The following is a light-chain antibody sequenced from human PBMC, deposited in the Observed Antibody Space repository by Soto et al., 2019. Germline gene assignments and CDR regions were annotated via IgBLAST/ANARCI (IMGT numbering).Light chain of an antibody. Sequence: QSLLTEPPSASGTPGQRVTISCSGSSSNIGSYYVYWYQHLPGTAPRLLIHSNNRRPSGVPDRFSGSKSGTSASLAISGLRSEDEAVYYCAAWDDTLSGPVFGTGTKVTVL. CDR1: SSNIGSYY. J-gene: IGLJ1*01. V-gene: IGLV1-47*02. CDR2: SNN. CDR3: AAWDDTLSGPV.